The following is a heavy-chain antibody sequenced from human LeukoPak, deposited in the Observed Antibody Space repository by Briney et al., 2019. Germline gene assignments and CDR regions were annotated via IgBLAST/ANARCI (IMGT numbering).Heavy chain of an antibody. Sequence: ASVKVSCKASGGTFSSYAISWVRQAPGQGLEWMGGIIPIFGTANYAQKFQGRVTITTDESTSTAYMELSSLRSEDTAVYYCARGGYSGSYVFDYWGQGTLVTVSS. D-gene: IGHD1-26*01. J-gene: IGHJ4*02. CDR2: IIPIFGTA. V-gene: IGHV1-69*05. CDR3: ARGGYSGSYVFDY. CDR1: GGTFSSYA.